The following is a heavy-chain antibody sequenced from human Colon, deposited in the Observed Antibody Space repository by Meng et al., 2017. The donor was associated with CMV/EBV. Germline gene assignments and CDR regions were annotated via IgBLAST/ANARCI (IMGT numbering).Heavy chain of an antibody. CDR2: MSSSGITI. CDR3: ARDRRPDNFWGGASIKPNWFDP. Sequence: GGSLRLSCVVSGFSLSNYEMNWVRQAPGKGLEWISFMSSSGITIEYADSVKGRFTMSRAKNSLYLDMNSLRDEDTAVYYCARDRRPDNFWGGASIKPNWFDPWGQGTLVTVSS. J-gene: IGHJ5*02. V-gene: IGHV3-48*03. D-gene: IGHD3-3*01. CDR1: GFSLSNYE.